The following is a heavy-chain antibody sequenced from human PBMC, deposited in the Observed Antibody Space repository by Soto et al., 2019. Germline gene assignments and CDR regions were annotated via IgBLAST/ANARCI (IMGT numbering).Heavy chain of an antibody. Sequence: PSATLSLTCAVYGGSFSGYYWSWIRQPPGKGLEWIGEINHSGSTNYNPSLKSRVTISVDTSKNQFSLKLSSVTAADTAVYYCARGGGGGYYYVARRYFDYWGQGTLVTVSS. J-gene: IGHJ4*02. D-gene: IGHD3-22*01. CDR2: INHSGST. CDR3: ARGGGGGYYYVARRYFDY. V-gene: IGHV4-34*01. CDR1: GGSFSGYY.